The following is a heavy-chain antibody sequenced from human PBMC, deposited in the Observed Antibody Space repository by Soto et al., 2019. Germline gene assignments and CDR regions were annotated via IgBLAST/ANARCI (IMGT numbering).Heavy chain of an antibody. CDR2: IYGDDAK. CDR3: VHTPAHCSGTACNYFDF. Sequence: QITLKESGPTLVTPTQTLTLTCTFSAFSLTTNTVGVGWIRQPPGKALQWLTNIYGDDAKWYSPSLKNRLTITKDTSKNQVVLSMSIMDPVDTATYYCVHTPAHCSGTACNYFDFWGLGTLVTASS. CDR1: AFSLTTNTVG. V-gene: IGHV2-5*02. J-gene: IGHJ4*02. D-gene: IGHD2-15*01.